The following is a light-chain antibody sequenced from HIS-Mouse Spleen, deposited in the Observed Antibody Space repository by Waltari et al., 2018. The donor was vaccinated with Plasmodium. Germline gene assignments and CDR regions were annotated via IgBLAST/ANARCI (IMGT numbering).Light chain of an antibody. CDR3: QQYGSSPYT. CDR2: GAS. CDR1: QSVSSSY. V-gene: IGKV3-20*01. Sequence: EIVLTQSPGTLSLSPGARATLSRRASQSVSSSYLAWYQQKPGQAPRLLIYGASSRATGIPDRFSGSGSGTDFTLTISRLEPEDFAVYYCQQYGSSPYTFGQGTKLEIK. J-gene: IGKJ2*01.